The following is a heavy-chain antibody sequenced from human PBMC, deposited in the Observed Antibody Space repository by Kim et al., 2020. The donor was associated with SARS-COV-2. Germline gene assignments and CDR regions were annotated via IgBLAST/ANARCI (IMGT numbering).Heavy chain of an antibody. Sequence: KYAQKLQDRVTMTTDTSTSTAYMELSSLRSDDTAVYYCARGVWGYDDAFDIWGQGTMVTVSS. CDR3: ARGVWGYDDAFDI. D-gene: IGHD7-27*01. J-gene: IGHJ3*02. V-gene: IGHV1-18*01.